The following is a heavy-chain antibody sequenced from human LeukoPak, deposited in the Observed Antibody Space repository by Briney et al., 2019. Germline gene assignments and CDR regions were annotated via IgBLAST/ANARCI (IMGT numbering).Heavy chain of an antibody. CDR3: ARLRGYSFRTYFDY. Sequence: SETLSLTCAVYGGSFSGYYWSWIRQPPGKGLEWIGEINHSGSTNYNPSLKSRVTISVDTSKNQLSLKLSSVTAADTAVYYCARLRGYSFRTYFDYWGQGTLVTVSS. CDR1: GGSFSGYY. D-gene: IGHD5-18*01. J-gene: IGHJ4*02. CDR2: INHSGST. V-gene: IGHV4-34*01.